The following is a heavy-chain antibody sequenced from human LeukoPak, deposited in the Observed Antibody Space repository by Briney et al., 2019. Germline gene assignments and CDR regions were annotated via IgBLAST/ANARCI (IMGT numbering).Heavy chain of an antibody. CDR3: ARAPAGRYDILTGSHYYYGMDV. Sequence: GGSLRLSCVASGFTFSSYSMNWVRQAPANGLEWVSSISSSSSYIYYADSVKGRVTISRDNAKNSLYLQMNSLRAEDTAVYYCARAPAGRYDILTGSHYYYGMDVWGQGTTVTVSS. V-gene: IGHV3-21*01. J-gene: IGHJ6*02. D-gene: IGHD3-9*01. CDR1: GFTFSSYS. CDR2: ISSSSSYI.